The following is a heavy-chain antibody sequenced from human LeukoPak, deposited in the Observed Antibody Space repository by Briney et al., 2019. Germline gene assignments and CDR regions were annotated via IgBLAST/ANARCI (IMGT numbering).Heavy chain of an antibody. D-gene: IGHD6-19*01. V-gene: IGHV3-23*01. Sequence: GGPLRLSCAASGFTFSNSAMNWVRQAPGKGLEWVSSITGSDGAAYYPGSVKGRFTISRDNSKNTLYLQMNSLRAEDTAVYYCAKPKSIAVTGTPFDFWGQGTLVTVSS. CDR3: AKPKSIAVTGTPFDF. J-gene: IGHJ4*02. CDR2: ITGSDGAA. CDR1: GFTFSNSA.